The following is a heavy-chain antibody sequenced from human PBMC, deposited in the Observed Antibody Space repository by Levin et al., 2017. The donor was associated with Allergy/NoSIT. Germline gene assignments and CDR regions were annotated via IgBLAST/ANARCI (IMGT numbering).Heavy chain of an antibody. Sequence: GGSLRLSCAASEFAFSDYTMHWVRQASGKGLQWVAVISYDGSSESHADSVKGRFTISRENYKNTLHLQMNSLRRDDTAVYYCARAIGRYYYAMDIWGQRATVIVSS. D-gene: IGHD3-16*01. V-gene: IGHV3-30*04. CDR1: EFAFSDYT. J-gene: IGHJ6*02. CDR3: ARAIGRYYYAMDI. CDR2: ISYDGSSE.